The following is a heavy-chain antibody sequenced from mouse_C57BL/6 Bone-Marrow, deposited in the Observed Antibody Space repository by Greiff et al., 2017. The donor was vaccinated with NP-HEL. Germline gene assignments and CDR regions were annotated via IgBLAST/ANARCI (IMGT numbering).Heavy chain of an antibody. CDR1: GFTFSSYG. CDR3: ARAYYGSSYSFDY. CDR2: ISSGGSYT. J-gene: IGHJ2*01. D-gene: IGHD1-1*01. V-gene: IGHV5-6*01. Sequence: DVHLVESGGDLVKPGGSLKLSCAASGFTFSSYGMSWVRQTPDTRLEWVATISSGGSYTYYPDSVKGRFTISRDNAKNTLYLQMSSLKSEDTAMYYCARAYYGSSYSFDYWGQGTTLTVSS.